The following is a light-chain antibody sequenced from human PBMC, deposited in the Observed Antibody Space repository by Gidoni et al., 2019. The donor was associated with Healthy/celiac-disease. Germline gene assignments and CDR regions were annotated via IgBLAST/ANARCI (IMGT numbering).Light chain of an antibody. J-gene: IGKJ2*04. CDR3: MRGTHWPCS. CDR2: KVS. CDR1: QSLVSSDGSSF. Sequence: DVVMTQSPLSLPVTLGQPASISCRSSQSLVSSDGSSFLNWFQQRPGQSPRRLIYKVSNRDSGVPDRFSGSGSGTDFTLKISRVEAEDVGIYYCMRGTHWPCSFGQGTRLEIK. V-gene: IGKV2-30*01.